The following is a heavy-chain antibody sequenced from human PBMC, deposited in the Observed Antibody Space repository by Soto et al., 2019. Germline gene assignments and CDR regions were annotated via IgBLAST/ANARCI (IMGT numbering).Heavy chain of an antibody. CDR2: IYYSGST. CDR1: GGSISSGGYY. Sequence: QVQLQESGPGLVKPSQTLSLTCTVSGGSISSGGYYWSWIRQHPGKGLEWIGYIYYSGSTYYNPSLTRRVTISVDTSKNQYSLKLSSVTAADTAVYYCASRSPGSSSPHQKQGYYYYYGMDVWGQGTTVTVSS. J-gene: IGHJ6*02. D-gene: IGHD6-6*01. CDR3: ASRSPGSSSPHQKQGYYYYYGMDV. V-gene: IGHV4-31*03.